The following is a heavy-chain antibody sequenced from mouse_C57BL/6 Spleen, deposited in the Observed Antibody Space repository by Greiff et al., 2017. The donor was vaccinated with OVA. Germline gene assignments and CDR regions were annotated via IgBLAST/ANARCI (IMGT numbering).Heavy chain of an antibody. CDR2: IDPSDSYN. CDR3: ARRNWNWYFDV. CDR1: GYTFTSYW. Sequence: QVQLQQPGAELVRPGTSVKLSCKASGYTFTSYWMNWVKQRPGQGLEWIGVIDPSDSYNNYNQKFKGKATLTVDTSYSTAYMQLSSLTSEDSAVNYCARRNWNWYFDVWGTGTTVTVAS. D-gene: IGHD4-1*01. J-gene: IGHJ1*03. V-gene: IGHV1-59*01.